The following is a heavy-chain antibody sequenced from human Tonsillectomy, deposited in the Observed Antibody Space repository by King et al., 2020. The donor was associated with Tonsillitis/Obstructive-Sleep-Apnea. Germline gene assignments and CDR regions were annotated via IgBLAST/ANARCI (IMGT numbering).Heavy chain of an antibody. CDR2: IYYSGST. V-gene: IGHV4-61*01. CDR1: GGSVSSGSYY. CDR3: ARDVGQQLGLIYYYYYMDV. Sequence: QLQESGPGLVKPSETLSLTCTVSGGSVSSGSYYWSWIRQPPGKGLEWIGDIYYSGSTNYNPSLESRVTISVDTSKNQFSLKLSSVTAADTAVYYCARDVGQQLGLIYYYYYMDVWGKGTTVTVSS. J-gene: IGHJ6*03. D-gene: IGHD6-13*01.